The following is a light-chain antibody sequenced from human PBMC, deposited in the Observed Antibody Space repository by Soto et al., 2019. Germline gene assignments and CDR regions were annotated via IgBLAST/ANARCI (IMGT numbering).Light chain of an antibody. Sequence: EIVMTQSPAPLSVSLGEGVTLSCRASQSVSRYLAWYQPKPGQAPRLLISDASTRATDIPDRCSGSGSGTDFTLTISSLQSTELAVYYCLQYSTWPPLYTFGQGTKLESK. CDR2: DAS. CDR1: QSVSRY. CDR3: LQYSTWPPLYT. J-gene: IGKJ2*01. V-gene: IGKV3-15*01.